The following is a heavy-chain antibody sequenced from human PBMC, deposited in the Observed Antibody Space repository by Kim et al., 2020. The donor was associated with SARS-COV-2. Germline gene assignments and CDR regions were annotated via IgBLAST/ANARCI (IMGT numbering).Heavy chain of an antibody. V-gene: IGHV3-48*04. CDR3: ARDPSAYYYDTSGYSGLA. D-gene: IGHD3-22*01. CDR2: IGSSVSTI. Sequence: GGSLRLSCTVSGFTFSDNSMNWVRQAPGKGLEWVAYIGSSVSTIYYADSVKGRFTISRDNAKNSLYLQMNDLRVDDTAVYFCARDPSAYYYDTSGYSGLAWGQETLVTVSS. CDR1: GFTFSDNS. J-gene: IGHJ4*02.